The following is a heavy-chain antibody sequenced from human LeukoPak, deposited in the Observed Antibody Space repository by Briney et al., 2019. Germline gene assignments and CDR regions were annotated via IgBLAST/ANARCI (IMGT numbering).Heavy chain of an antibody. CDR1: GFTFNTYT. CDR3: ARVRSDYDY. Sequence: GGSLRLSCAASGFTFNTYTMSWVRQAPGKGLEWVSFIRHKAYGVTAEYAASVKGRFTFSRDDSKSITYLQMNTLKSEDTAVYYCARVRSDYDYWGQGTLVTVSS. J-gene: IGHJ4*02. CDR2: IRHKAYGVTA. V-gene: IGHV3-71*01.